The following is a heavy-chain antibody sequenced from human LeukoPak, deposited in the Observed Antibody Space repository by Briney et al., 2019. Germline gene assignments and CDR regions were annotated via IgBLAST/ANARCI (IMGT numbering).Heavy chain of an antibody. CDR2: ISSSSSII. CDR3: ARGPINWATFGY. Sequence: GGSLRLSCAASGFTFSSYSMNWVRQAPGKGLEWVSYISSSSSIIDHADSVKGRFTISRDNAKKSLYLQMNSLRAEDTAVYYCARGPINWATFGYWGQGTLVTVSS. J-gene: IGHJ4*02. D-gene: IGHD7-27*01. CDR1: GFTFSSYS. V-gene: IGHV3-48*01.